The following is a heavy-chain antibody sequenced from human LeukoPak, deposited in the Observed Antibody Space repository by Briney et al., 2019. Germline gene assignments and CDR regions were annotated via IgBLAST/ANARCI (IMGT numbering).Heavy chain of an antibody. J-gene: IGHJ4*02. D-gene: IGHD2-2*01. CDR2: IIPIFGTA. CDR3: AFGRAPRRAVVPAAMAY. Sequence: SVKVSCKASGGTFSSYAISWVRQAPGQGLEWMGGIIPIFGTANYAQKFQGRVTITADESTSTAYMELSSLRSEDTAVYYCAFGRAPRRAVVPAAMAYWGQGTLVTVSS. V-gene: IGHV1-69*13. CDR1: GGTFSSYA.